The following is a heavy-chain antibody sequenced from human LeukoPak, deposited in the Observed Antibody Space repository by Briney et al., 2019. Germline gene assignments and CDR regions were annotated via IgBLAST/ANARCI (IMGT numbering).Heavy chain of an antibody. CDR2: MKQDGREI. V-gene: IGHV3-7*01. CDR3: VRDGWNDDY. Sequence: GGSLRLSCAASGFTFSSYWMTWVRQAPGKGLEWVAEMKQDGREIYYADSVKGRFTISRDNARNSLYLQMSSLRVEDTAVYYCVRDGWNDDYWGQGTLVTVSS. J-gene: IGHJ4*02. CDR1: GFTFSSYW. D-gene: IGHD1-1*01.